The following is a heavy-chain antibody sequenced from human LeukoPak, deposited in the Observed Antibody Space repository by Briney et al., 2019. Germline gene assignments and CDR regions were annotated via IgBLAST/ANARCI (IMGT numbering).Heavy chain of an antibody. Sequence: SVKVSCKASGGTFSSYAISWVRQAPGQGLEWMGGIIPIFGTANYAQKFQGRVTITADESTSTAYMELSSLRSEDTAVYYCVRDRGLYSSSWSGPFDPWGQGTLVTVSS. J-gene: IGHJ5*02. CDR3: VRDRGLYSSSWSGPFDP. CDR1: GGTFSSYA. V-gene: IGHV1-69*13. CDR2: IIPIFGTA. D-gene: IGHD6-13*01.